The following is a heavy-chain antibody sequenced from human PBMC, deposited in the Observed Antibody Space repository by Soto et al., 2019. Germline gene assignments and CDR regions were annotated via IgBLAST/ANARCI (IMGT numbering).Heavy chain of an antibody. CDR3: GRESESSCHYTDYYGVDF. D-gene: IGHD4-4*01. V-gene: IGHV3-30*03. CDR2: ISYDGQDK. J-gene: IGHJ6*02. CDR1: GFTFSTYG. Sequence: QVQLVESGGGVVQPGRSLRLSCAASGFTFSTYGIHWVRQAPGKGLEWVAFISYDGQDKKYVDSVKGRFTVSRDDAENKVFLQMNSMRAKDTALYFCGRESESSCHYTDYYGVDFWGLGTTATVS.